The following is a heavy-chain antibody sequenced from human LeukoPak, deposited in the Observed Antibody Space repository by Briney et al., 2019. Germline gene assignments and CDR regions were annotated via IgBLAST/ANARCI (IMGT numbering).Heavy chain of an antibody. D-gene: IGHD3-3*01. CDR3: AKDATYDFWSGYYYYYMDV. CDR2: IRYDGSNK. V-gene: IGHV3-30*02. J-gene: IGHJ6*03. Sequence: PGGSLRLSCAASGFTFSSYGMHWVRQAPGKGLEWVAFIRYDGSNKYYADSVKGRFTISRDNSKNTLYLQMNSLRAEDTAVYYCAKDATYDFWSGYYYYYMDVWGKGTTVTVSS. CDR1: GFTFSSYG.